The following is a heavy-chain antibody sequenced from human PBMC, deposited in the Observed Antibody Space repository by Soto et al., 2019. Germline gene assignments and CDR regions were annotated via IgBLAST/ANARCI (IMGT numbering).Heavy chain of an antibody. CDR3: ARNPNWQYCYFEL. Sequence: EVQLVESGGSVIRPGGSLRLSCAASGFAFDHYGMAWVRQVPGKGMEWVSGISGSGANIGYAESVKGRFTMSRDNTKNSIYLEMNDLGAEDTALYHCARNPNWQYCYFELWGRGTLVTVSS. CDR1: GFAFDHYG. V-gene: IGHV3-20*01. D-gene: IGHD1-1*01. CDR2: ISGSGANI. J-gene: IGHJ2*01.